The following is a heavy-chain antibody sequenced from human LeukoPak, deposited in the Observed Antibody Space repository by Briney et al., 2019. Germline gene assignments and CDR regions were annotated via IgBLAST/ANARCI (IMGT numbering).Heavy chain of an antibody. Sequence: PSETLSLTCTVSGGSISGSTYYWGWIRQPPGKGLEWIGSICYGGATYYNPSLKSRVTVSVDTSKNQFSLKLRSVTAADTAVYYCASRTYRVWGQGTLVTVSS. CDR2: ICYGGAT. CDR1: GGSISGSTYY. CDR3: ASRTYRV. D-gene: IGHD1-26*01. V-gene: IGHV4-39*01. J-gene: IGHJ4*02.